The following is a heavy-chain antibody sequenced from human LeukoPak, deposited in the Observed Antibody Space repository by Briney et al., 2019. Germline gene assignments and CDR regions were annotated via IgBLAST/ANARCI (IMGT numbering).Heavy chain of an antibody. CDR1: GGSVSNGSYY. J-gene: IGHJ4*02. D-gene: IGHD3-22*01. Sequence: SETLSLTCTVSGGSVSNGSYYWSWIRQPPGKGLEWIGFIYYSGSTNYNPSLKSRVTISVDTSKNQFSLKLSSVTAADTAVYYCARVGSSGYYYAGRFDYWGQGTLVTVSS. CDR3: ARVGSSGYYYAGRFDY. V-gene: IGHV4-61*01. CDR2: IYYSGST.